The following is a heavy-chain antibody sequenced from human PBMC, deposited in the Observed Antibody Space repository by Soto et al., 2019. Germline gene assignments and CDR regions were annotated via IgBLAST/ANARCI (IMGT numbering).Heavy chain of an antibody. V-gene: IGHV3-23*01. J-gene: IGHJ1*01. CDR1: GFTCSAYA. CDR2: ISGPSTIT. Sequence: EVHLLESGGRLVQPGGSLRLSCVASGFTCSAYAMNWVRQAPGKGLEWVSSISGPSTITYYADSVKGRFTISSDNSEKTLSLQMNNLRAEDTAVYYCGKSVLYGSYMSGGDSWCQGSLVSVYS. CDR3: GKSVLYGSYMSGGDS. D-gene: IGHD3-10*02.